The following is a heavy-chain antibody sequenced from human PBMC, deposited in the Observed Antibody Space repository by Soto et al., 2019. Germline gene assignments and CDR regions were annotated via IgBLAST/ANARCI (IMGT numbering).Heavy chain of an antibody. D-gene: IGHD2-21*02. J-gene: IGHJ4*02. V-gene: IGHV3-23*01. CDR3: AKHSGAYCSGDCYVDF. CDR1: GFTFNNYA. CDR2: ITGNGVYT. Sequence: EVQLLESGGGLVQPGGSLRLSCAASGFTFNNYAMSWVRQAPGKGLEWVSVITGNGVYTYYADSVKVRFTISRDSSRNTLYLEMNSLRVEDSAQYYCAKHSGAYCSGDCYVDFWGQGTLVTVSS.